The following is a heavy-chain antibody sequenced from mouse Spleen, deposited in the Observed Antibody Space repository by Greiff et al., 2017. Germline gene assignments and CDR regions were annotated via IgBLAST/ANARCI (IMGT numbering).Heavy chain of an antibody. J-gene: IGHJ3*01. CDR2: IWGGGGT. CDR1: GFSLTSYG. CDR3: ASDYCGAFAY. V-gene: IGHV2-6*01. D-gene: IGHD1-2*01. Sequence: QVQLKESGPGLVAPSPSLSITCTASGFSLTSYGVDWVRQSPGKGLEWLGVIWGGGGTNYNSALNSRLSISKDNSKSQVYLKMNSLQTDDTAMYYCASDYCGAFAYWGQGTLVTGSA.